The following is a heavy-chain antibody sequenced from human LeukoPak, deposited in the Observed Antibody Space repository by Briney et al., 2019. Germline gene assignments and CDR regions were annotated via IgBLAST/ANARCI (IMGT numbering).Heavy chain of an antibody. CDR1: GYTFTSYY. D-gene: IGHD3-22*01. V-gene: IGHV1-46*01. J-gene: IGHJ4*02. CDR2: INPSGGST. Sequence: ASVKVSCKASGYTFTSYYMHWVRQAPGQGLEWMGIINPSGGSTSYAQKFQGRVTMTTDTSTSTAYMELRSLRSDDTAVYYCARMGYYDSSGYYRYFDYWGQGTLVTVSS. CDR3: ARMGYYDSSGYYRYFDY.